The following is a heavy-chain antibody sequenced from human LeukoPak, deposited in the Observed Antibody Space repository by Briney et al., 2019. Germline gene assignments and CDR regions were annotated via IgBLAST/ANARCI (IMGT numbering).Heavy chain of an antibody. CDR1: GGSISSSSYY. J-gene: IGHJ4*02. D-gene: IGHD4-17*01. CDR3: ARVNFPYGACFDY. V-gene: IGHV4-39*07. CDR2: IYYSGST. Sequence: PSETLSLTCTVSGGSISSSSYYWGWIRQPPGKGLEWIGSIYYSGSTYYNPSLKSRVTISVDTSKDQFSLKLSSVTAADTAVYYCARVNFPYGACFDYWGQGTLVTVSS.